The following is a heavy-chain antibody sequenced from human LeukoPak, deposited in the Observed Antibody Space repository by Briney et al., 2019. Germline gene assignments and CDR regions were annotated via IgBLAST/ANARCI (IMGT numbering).Heavy chain of an antibody. Sequence: SVKVSCKASGGTFSSYAISWVRQAPGQGLEWMGRIIPILGIANYAQKFQGRVTITADKSTSTAYMELSSLRSEDTAVYYCARGPNWNDLIDYWGQGTLVTASS. CDR3: ARGPNWNDLIDY. CDR2: IIPILGIA. D-gene: IGHD1-1*01. J-gene: IGHJ4*02. V-gene: IGHV1-69*04. CDR1: GGTFSSYA.